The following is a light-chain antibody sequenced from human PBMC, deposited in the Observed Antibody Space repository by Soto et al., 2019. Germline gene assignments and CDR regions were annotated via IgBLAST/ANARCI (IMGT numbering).Light chain of an antibody. CDR3: QSYDSSLSGFVV. V-gene: IGLV1-40*01. Sequence: QPVLTQPPSVSGAPGQRVTISCTVSSSNIGAGYNVHWYQQLPGTAPKLLIYGNSNRPSGVPDRFSGSKSGTSASLAITGLHAEDEADYYCQSYDSSLSGFVVFGGGTKLTVL. J-gene: IGLJ2*01. CDR2: GNS. CDR1: SSNIGAGYN.